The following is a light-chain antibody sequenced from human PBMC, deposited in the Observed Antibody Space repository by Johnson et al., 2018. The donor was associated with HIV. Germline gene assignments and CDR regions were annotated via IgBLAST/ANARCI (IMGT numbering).Light chain of an antibody. CDR2: RNN. V-gene: IGLV1-44*01. J-gene: IGLJ1*01. Sequence: QPVLTQPPSASGPPGQRVTISCSGSSSNIGSNTVNWYQQLPGTAPKLLIYRNNQRPSGVPDRFSGSKSGTSASLAISGLQAEDEADYYCAAWDDSLNGPYVFGTGTKVTCL. CDR3: AAWDDSLNGPYV. CDR1: SSNIGSNT.